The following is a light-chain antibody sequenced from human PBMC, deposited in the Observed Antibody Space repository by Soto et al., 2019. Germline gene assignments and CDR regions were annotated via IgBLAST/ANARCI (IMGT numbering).Light chain of an antibody. V-gene: IGKV1-39*01. CDR2: GAF. J-gene: IGKJ2*01. Sequence: DIQMTQSPSTLSASVGDRVTITCRASQILNNRLSWYQQKPGKAPNLLISGAFNLQSGVPSRFSGSGSGTDFTLTISSLQPEDSATYYCQQSYITQYSFGQGTRLEIK. CDR3: QQSYITQYS. CDR1: QILNNR.